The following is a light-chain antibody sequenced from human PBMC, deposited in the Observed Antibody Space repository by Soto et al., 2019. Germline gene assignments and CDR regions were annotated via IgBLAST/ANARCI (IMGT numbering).Light chain of an antibody. CDR2: AAS. J-gene: IGKJ4*01. Sequence: DIQMTQSPASLSASVGDRVSITCRASENIRSNLNWYQQKPGKAPKLLIYAASRLQSGVPSRFSGSGFGADFTITISGLQPDDFATYFCQQSYGTLPFGGGTKVEIK. CDR3: QQSYGTLP. V-gene: IGKV1-39*01. CDR1: ENIRSN.